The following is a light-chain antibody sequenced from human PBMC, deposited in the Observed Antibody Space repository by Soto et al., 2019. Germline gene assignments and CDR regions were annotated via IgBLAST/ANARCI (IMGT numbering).Light chain of an antibody. Sequence: DIQMTQSPSSLSASVGDRITITCRANESVGNWLAWYQQKPGKAPKLLIYAASTLQSGVPSRFIGSRSGTVFSLTVSSLQPEDFATYYCQQANSFPLSFGGGTKVEIK. CDR1: ESVGNW. CDR3: QQANSFPLS. J-gene: IGKJ4*01. V-gene: IGKV1D-12*01. CDR2: AAS.